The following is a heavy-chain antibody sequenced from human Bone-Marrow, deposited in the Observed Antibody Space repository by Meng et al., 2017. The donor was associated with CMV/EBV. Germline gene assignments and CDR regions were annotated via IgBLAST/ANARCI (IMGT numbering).Heavy chain of an antibody. J-gene: IGHJ6*02. CDR2: ISSSSSTI. D-gene: IGHD6-6*01. CDR1: GFTFSSYS. V-gene: IGHV3-48*04. CDR3: ARGGRKYTYYYYYGMAV. Sequence: GESLKISCAASGFTFSSYSMNWVRQAPGKGLEWVSYISSSSSTIYYADSVKGRFTVSRDNAKNSLYLQMNSLRAEDTAVYYCARGGRKYTYYYYYGMAVWGQGTTVTVSS.